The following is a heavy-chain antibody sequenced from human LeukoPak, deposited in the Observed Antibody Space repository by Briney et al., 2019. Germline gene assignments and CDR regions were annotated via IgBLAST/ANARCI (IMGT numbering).Heavy chain of an antibody. CDR2: INHSGSS. V-gene: IGHV4-34*01. CDR3: ARLGLYCTGGSCYMGDY. Sequence: SETLSLTCAVYGGSFSGYYWSWIRQPPGKGLEWIGEINHSGSSNYNPSLKSRVTISVDTSKNQFSLKLSSVTAADTAVYYCARLGLYCTGGSCYMGDYWGQGTLVTVSS. D-gene: IGHD2-15*01. CDR1: GGSFSGYY. J-gene: IGHJ4*02.